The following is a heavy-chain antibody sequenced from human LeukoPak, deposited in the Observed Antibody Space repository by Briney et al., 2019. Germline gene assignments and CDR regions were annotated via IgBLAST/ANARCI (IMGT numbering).Heavy chain of an antibody. V-gene: IGHV4-34*01. CDR2: INHSGST. CDR1: GGSFSGYY. D-gene: IGHD6-13*01. J-gene: IGHJ3*02. CDR3: ARSGYSSSWSSRAFDI. Sequence: SETLSLTCAVYGGSFSGYYWSWIRQPPGKGLEWIGEINHSGSTNYNPSLKSRVTISVDTSKNQFSLKLSSVTAADTAVYYCARSGYSSSWSSRAFDIWGQGTMVTVSS.